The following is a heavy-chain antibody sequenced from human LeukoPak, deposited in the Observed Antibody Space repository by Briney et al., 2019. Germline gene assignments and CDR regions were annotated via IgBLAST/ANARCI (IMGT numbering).Heavy chain of an antibody. CDR2: IYNGDNT. V-gene: IGHV3-66*01. Sequence: GGSLRLSCAASRFTVATNHMNAVRQAPGKGLEWVSVIYNGDNTAYADSVKGRFTVSRDNSKNTLYLQMHSLRAEDTAVYFCARASRWLAFDTWGQGTLVTVSS. D-gene: IGHD6-19*01. CDR1: RFTVATNH. CDR3: ARASRWLAFDT. J-gene: IGHJ4*02.